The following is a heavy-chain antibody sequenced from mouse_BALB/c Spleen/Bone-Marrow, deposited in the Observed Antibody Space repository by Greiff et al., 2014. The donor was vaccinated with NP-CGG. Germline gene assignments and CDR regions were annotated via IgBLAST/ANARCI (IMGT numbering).Heavy chain of an antibody. CDR2: LNPSNGHT. V-gene: IGHV1S81*02. CDR3: ARMITTRGFDY. D-gene: IGHD2-4*01. J-gene: IGHJ2*01. CDR1: GYTFTRYW. Sequence: QVQLQQSGAELLKPGTSVKLSCKASGYTFTRYWMHWVKQRPGQGLEWIGELNPSNGHTNYNGKFKNKATVTVDKSFSTAYMQLSSLTSEDSAVYYCARMITTRGFDYWGHGTTLTVSS.